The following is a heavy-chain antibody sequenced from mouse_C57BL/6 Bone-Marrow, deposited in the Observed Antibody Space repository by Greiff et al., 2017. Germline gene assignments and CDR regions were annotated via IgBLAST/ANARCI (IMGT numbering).Heavy chain of an antibody. CDR1: GYTFTSYG. D-gene: IGHD4-1*01. CDR3: ARSLTVTGAY. J-gene: IGHJ3*01. Sequence: QVQLQQSGAELARPGASVKLSCKASGYTFTSYGISWVKQRTGQGLEWIGEIYPRSGNTYYNEKFKGKATLTADKSSSTAYMELRSLTSEDSAVYFCARSLTVTGAYWGQGTLVTVSA. CDR2: IYPRSGNT. V-gene: IGHV1-81*01.